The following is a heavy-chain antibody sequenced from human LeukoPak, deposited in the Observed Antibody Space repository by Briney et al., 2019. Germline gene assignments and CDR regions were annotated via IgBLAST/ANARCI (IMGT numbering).Heavy chain of an antibody. CDR1: GYSFTSYW. V-gene: IGHV5-51*01. CDR2: IYPGDSDT. CDR3: ARRASKGIAATYSMDV. D-gene: IGHD6-13*01. J-gene: IGHJ6*02. Sequence: GESLKISCKGSGYSFTSYWIGWVRQMPGKGLEWMGIIYPGDSDTRYSPSFQGQVTISADKSISTAYLQWSSLKASDTAMYYCARRASKGIAATYSMDVWGQGTTVTVSS.